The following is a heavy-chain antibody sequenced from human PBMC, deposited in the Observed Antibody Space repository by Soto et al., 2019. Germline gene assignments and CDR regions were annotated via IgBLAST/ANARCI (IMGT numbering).Heavy chain of an antibody. V-gene: IGHV1-2*04. CDR2: INPNSGGT. D-gene: IGHD5-18*01. Sequence: ASVKVSCKASGYTFTGYYMHWVRQAPGQGLEWMGWINPNSGGTNYAQKFQGWVTMTRDTSISTAYMELSRLRSDDTAVYYCARDLLILDTAMVSPVQDYYYYGMDVWGQGTTVTVSS. CDR1: GYTFTGYY. CDR3: ARDLLILDTAMVSPVQDYYYYGMDV. J-gene: IGHJ6*02.